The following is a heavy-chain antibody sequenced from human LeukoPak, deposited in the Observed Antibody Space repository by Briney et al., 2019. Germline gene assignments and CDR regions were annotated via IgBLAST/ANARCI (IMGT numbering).Heavy chain of an antibody. Sequence: SQTLSLTCTVSGGSIISGGYFWGWIRQLPGKGLQWIGYIFHNGNTFYNPSLKSRVTMSEDTSKNQFSLKLSSVTAADTAVYYCARGGGLAATGPHYWGQGTLVTVSA. J-gene: IGHJ4*02. CDR2: IFHNGNT. D-gene: IGHD6-13*01. CDR3: ARGGGLAATGPHY. V-gene: IGHV4-31*03. CDR1: GGSIISGGYF.